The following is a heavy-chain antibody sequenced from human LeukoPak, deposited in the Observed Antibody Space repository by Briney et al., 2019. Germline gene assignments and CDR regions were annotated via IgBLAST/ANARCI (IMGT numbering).Heavy chain of an antibody. CDR3: ARDLGDSSGDPRRWFDP. CDR1: GGSIISGGYY. V-gene: IGHV4-31*03. D-gene: IGHD3-22*01. J-gene: IGHJ5*02. Sequence: SETLSLTCTVSGGSIISGGYYWSWIRQHPGKGLEYIGYIYYSGSTYYNPSLKSRVTISVDTSKNQFSLKLSSVTAADTAVYYCARDLGDSSGDPRRWFDPWGQGTLVTVSS. CDR2: IYYSGST.